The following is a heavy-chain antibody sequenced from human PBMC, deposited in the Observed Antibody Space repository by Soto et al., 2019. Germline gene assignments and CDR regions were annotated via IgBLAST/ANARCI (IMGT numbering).Heavy chain of an antibody. CDR2: ISSSSSTI. V-gene: IGHV3-11*04. CDR3: ARGLYYYDSSGYY. Sequence: PGGSLRLSCEASGFSFSDYYMSWIRQAPGKGLEWVSYISSSSSTIYYADSVKGRFTISRDNAKNSLYLQMNSLRAEDTAVYYCARGLYYYDSSGYYWGQGTLVTVSS. CDR1: GFSFSDYY. D-gene: IGHD3-22*01. J-gene: IGHJ4*02.